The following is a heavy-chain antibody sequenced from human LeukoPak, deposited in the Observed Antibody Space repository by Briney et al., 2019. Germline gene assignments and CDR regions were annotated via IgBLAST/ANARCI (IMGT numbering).Heavy chain of an antibody. CDR3: ARVYSSGWYVRNNWFDP. Sequence: LGASVKASCKASGYTFTGYYMHWVRQAPGQGLEWMGWINPNSGGTNYAQKFQGRVTMTRDTSISTAYMELSRLRSDDTAVYYCARVYSSGWYVRNNWFDPWGQGTLVTVSS. D-gene: IGHD6-19*01. J-gene: IGHJ5*02. CDR2: INPNSGGT. V-gene: IGHV1-2*02. CDR1: GYTFTGYY.